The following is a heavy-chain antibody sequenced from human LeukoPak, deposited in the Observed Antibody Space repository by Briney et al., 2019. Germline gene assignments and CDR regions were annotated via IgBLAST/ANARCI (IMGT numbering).Heavy chain of an antibody. J-gene: IGHJ4*02. CDR3: ARVPGDY. V-gene: IGHV3-21*01. CDR2: ISTTSNYI. CDR1: GFTFSAYS. Sequence: GGSLRLSCAASGFTFSAYSMNWVRQAPGKGLEWVSSISTTSNYIYYADSVKGRFTISRDNAKNSLYLQINNLRAEDTAVYYCARVPGDYWGQGTLVTASS.